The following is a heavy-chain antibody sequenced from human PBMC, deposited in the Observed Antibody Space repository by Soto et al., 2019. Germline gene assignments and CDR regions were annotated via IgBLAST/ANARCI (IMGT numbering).Heavy chain of an antibody. CDR2: IYSGGST. J-gene: IGHJ3*02. Sequence: GGSLRLSCAASGFTVSSNYMSWVRQAPGKGLEWVSVIYSGGSTYYEDSVKGRFTIARDNSKNTLYLQMNSLRAEDTAVYYCARDPRNSETIAAAGAFDIWGQGTMVTVSS. CDR1: GFTVSSNY. CDR3: ARDPRNSETIAAAGAFDI. V-gene: IGHV3-53*05. D-gene: IGHD6-13*01.